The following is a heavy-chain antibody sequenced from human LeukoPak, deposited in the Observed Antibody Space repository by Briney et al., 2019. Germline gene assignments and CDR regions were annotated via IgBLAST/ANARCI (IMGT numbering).Heavy chain of an antibody. CDR1: GGSISSYY. CDR2: IYYSGST. V-gene: IGHV4-59*01. D-gene: IGHD2-2*01. CDR3: ASVVPAAMFFDY. Sequence: SETLSLTCTVSGGSISSYYWSWIRQPPGKGLEWIGYIYYSGSTNYNPSLKGRVTISVDTSKNQFSLKLSSVTAADTAVYYCASVVPAAMFFDYWGQGTLVTVSS. J-gene: IGHJ4*02.